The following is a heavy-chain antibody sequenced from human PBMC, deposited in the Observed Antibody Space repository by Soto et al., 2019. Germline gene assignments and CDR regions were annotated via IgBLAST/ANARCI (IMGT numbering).Heavy chain of an antibody. J-gene: IGHJ6*02. Sequence: QVQLQESGPGLMKPSETLSLTCTVSGGSVSSGSYYWSWIRQPPGKGLEWIGYIYYSGSTNYNPSLKSRVTISVDTSKNQFSLKLSSVTAADTAVYYCARDVVDCSGGSCYIHYYYYGMDVWGQGTTVTVSS. CDR2: IYYSGST. CDR3: ARDVVDCSGGSCYIHYYYYGMDV. CDR1: GGSVSSGSYY. V-gene: IGHV4-61*01. D-gene: IGHD2-15*01.